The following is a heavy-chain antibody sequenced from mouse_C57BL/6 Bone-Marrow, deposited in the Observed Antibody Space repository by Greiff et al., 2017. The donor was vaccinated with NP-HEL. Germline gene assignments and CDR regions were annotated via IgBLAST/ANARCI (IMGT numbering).Heavy chain of an antibody. CDR2: ISSGGSYT. CDR1: GFTFSSYG. D-gene: IGHD2-2*01. J-gene: IGHJ3*01. Sequence: EVKLVESGGDLVKPGGSLKLSCAASGFTFSSYGMSWVRQTPDKRLEWVATISSGGSYTYYPDSVKGRFTLSRDNAKNTLYLQRSRLKSEDTAMYYCARHPRLRRFAYWGQGTLVTVSA. CDR3: ARHPRLRRFAY. V-gene: IGHV5-6*01.